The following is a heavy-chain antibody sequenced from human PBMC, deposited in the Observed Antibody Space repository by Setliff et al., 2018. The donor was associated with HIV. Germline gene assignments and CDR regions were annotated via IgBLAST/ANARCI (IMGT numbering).Heavy chain of an antibody. V-gene: IGHV3-21*01. CDR2: ISSIDTYI. CDR1: GFIFSDYD. CDR3: ARGGDSSSSDH. Sequence: PGGSLRLSCAASGFIFSDYDIHWVRQAPGKGLEWVSSISSIDTYIYYADSLKGRFTISRDNAKNSLYLQMNSLTVEDTAVYYCARGGDSSSSDHWGQGTLVTVSS. D-gene: IGHD6-19*01. J-gene: IGHJ4*02.